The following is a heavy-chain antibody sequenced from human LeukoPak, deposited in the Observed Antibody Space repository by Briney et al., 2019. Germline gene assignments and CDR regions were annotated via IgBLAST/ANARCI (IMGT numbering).Heavy chain of an antibody. Sequence: GASVTVSCTASGYIFTSYVLHWVRPAPGQGLEWMGWINTNTGNPTYAQGFTGRFVFSLDTSVSTAYLQISSLKADDTAMYYCARGDYETHGYQTRWGQGTLVTVSS. J-gene: IGHJ4*02. CDR2: INTNTGNP. CDR3: ARGDYETHGYQTR. V-gene: IGHV7-4-1*02. D-gene: IGHD3-22*01. CDR1: GYIFTSYV.